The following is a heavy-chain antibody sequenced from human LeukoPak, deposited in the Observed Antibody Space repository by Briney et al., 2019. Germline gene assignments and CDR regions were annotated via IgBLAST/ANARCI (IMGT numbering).Heavy chain of an antibody. D-gene: IGHD6-19*01. J-gene: IGHJ4*02. Sequence: ASVKVSCKASGYTFANYGISWVRRAPGQGLEWLGWSTPYNGNTKYAQKAQGRVTMTTDTSTNTAYMELTTLRSDDTAVYYCARDVGGSIRGAVAGWDYWGQGTPVTVSS. CDR2: STPYNGNT. CDR1: GYTFANYG. CDR3: ARDVGGSIRGAVAGWDY. V-gene: IGHV1-18*01.